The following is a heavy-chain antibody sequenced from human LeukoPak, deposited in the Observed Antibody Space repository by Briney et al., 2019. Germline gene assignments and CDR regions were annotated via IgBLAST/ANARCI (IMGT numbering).Heavy chain of an antibody. J-gene: IGHJ4*02. CDR1: GGSISSYY. V-gene: IGHV4-4*07. CDR3: ASGSGWYREYYFDY. D-gene: IGHD6-19*01. CDR2: IYTSGST. Sequence: SETLSLTCTVSGGSISSYYWSWIRQPAGKGLEWIGRIYTSGSTNYNPSLKSRVTMLVDKSKNQSSLKLSSVTAADTAVYYCASGSGWYREYYFDYWGQGTLVTVSS.